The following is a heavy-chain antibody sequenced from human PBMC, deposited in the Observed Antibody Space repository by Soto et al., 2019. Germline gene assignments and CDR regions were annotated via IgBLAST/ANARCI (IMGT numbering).Heavy chain of an antibody. CDR1: GFTFSSYG. J-gene: IGHJ4*02. CDR2: ISYDGSNK. V-gene: IGHV3-30*03. D-gene: IGHD3-3*01. CDR3: ATTYYDFWSGYLPRFDY. Sequence: PGGSLRLSCAASGFTFSSYGMHWVRQAPGKGLEWVAVISYDGSNKYYADSVKGRFTISRDNSKNTLYLQMNSLRAEDTAVYYCATTYYDFWSGYLPRFDYWGQGTLVTVSS.